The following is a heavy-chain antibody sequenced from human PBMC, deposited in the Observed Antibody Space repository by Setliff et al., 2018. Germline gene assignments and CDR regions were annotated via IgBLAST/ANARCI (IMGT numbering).Heavy chain of an antibody. CDR2: VYSSVYSSGIT. Sequence: SETLSLTCTVSGGSMSSGPNYWSWIRQPAGRGLEWVGRVYSSVYSSGITSYNPSLKSRVTISMDTSKNQFSLGLTSVTAADTAVYYCARRLRESHAFHIWGQGTLVTV. CDR1: GGSMSSGPNY. V-gene: IGHV4-61*02. CDR3: ARRLRESHAFHI. D-gene: IGHD2-15*01. J-gene: IGHJ3*02.